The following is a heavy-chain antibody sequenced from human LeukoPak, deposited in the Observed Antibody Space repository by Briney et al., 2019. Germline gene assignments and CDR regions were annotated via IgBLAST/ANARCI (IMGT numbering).Heavy chain of an antibody. J-gene: IGHJ4*02. V-gene: IGHV1-46*01. CDR3: ARTYYEILSGYYSYFDY. D-gene: IGHD3-9*01. CDR2: INPSRGST. CDR1: GYTFTSYY. Sequence: ASLNVSCKASGYTFTSYYMHWVRQAPGQGLEWMGVINPSRGSTTYAQKFQGRVTMTRDTSTSTGYMELSSLRSEDTAVYYCARTYYEILSGYYSYFDYWGQGTLVTVSS.